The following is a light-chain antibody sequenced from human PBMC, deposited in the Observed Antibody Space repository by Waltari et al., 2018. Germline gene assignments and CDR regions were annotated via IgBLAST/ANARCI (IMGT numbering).Light chain of an antibody. CDR3: QSIAKSVTI. Sequence: SYELTQPPSMSVSPGQTARIPCSGDGLPKEFVYWYQQKPGQAPLLVMYKNNERPSGIPWRFSGSGSGRTVTLTISGVRAEDEADYFCQSIAKSVTIFGGGTKLTVL. CDR1: GLPKEF. CDR2: KNN. V-gene: IGLV3-25*03. J-gene: IGLJ2*01.